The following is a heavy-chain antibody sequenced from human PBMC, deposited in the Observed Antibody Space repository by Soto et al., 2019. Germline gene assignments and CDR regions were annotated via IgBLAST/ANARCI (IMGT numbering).Heavy chain of an antibody. Sequence: EVQLVESGGGLIQPGGSLRLSCAASGFTVSSNYMSWVRQAPGKGLAWVSVIYSGGSTYYADSVKGRFTISRDNSKNTLYLQMNSLRAEDTAVYYCASESDPMAGLDYWGQGTLVTVSS. CDR2: IYSGGST. CDR3: ASESDPMAGLDY. J-gene: IGHJ4*02. V-gene: IGHV3-53*01. CDR1: GFTVSSNY.